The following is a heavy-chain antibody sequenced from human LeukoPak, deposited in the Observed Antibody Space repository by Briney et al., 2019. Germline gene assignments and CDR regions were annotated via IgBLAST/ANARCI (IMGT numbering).Heavy chain of an antibody. CDR3: ARESGSYFFDY. D-gene: IGHD1-26*01. V-gene: IGHV1-69*04. CDR1: GGTFSSYV. Sequence: SVKVSCKASGGTFSSYVISWVRQAPGQGLEWMGRIIPILGIANYAQKFQGRVTITADKSTSTAYMELSSLRSEDTAVYYCARESGSYFFDYWGQGTLVTVSS. CDR2: IIPILGIA. J-gene: IGHJ4*02.